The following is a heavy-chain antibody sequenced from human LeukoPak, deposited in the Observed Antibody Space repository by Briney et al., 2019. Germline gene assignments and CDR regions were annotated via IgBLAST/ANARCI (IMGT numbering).Heavy chain of an antibody. V-gene: IGHV4-34*01. CDR2: INHSGST. CDR1: GGSFSGYY. D-gene: IGHD4-23*01. J-gene: IGHJ3*02. Sequence: SETLSLTCAVYGGSFSGYYWSWIRQPPGKGLEWIGEINHSGSTNYNPALKSRGTISVDTSKNQFSLKLSSVTAADTAVYYCARDPWSYGGTHIRNAFDIWGQGTMVTVSS. CDR3: ARDPWSYGGTHIRNAFDI.